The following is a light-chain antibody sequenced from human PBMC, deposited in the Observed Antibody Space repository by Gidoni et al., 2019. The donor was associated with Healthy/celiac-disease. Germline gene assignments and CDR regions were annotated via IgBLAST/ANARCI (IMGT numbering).Light chain of an antibody. Sequence: SSELTQDPAVSVALGQTVRITCQGDSLRRYYASWYQQKPGHAPVLVIYGTNNRPPGIPDRFSGSSSGNTASLTITGAQAEDEADYYCNSRDSSGNHRGVFGGGTKLTVL. V-gene: IGLV3-19*01. J-gene: IGLJ2*01. CDR1: SLRRYY. CDR3: NSRDSSGNHRGV. CDR2: GTN.